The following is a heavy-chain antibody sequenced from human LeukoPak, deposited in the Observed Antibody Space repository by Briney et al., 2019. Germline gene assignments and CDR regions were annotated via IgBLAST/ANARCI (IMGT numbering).Heavy chain of an antibody. Sequence: GRSLRLSCAASGFTVSSNYMSWVRQAPGKGLEWVSVIYSGGSTYYADSVKGRFTISRGNSKNTLYLQMNSLRAEDTAVYYCARAVGATKALDYWGQGTLVTVSS. CDR3: ARAVGATKALDY. V-gene: IGHV3-53*01. CDR1: GFTVSSNY. CDR2: IYSGGST. J-gene: IGHJ4*02. D-gene: IGHD1-26*01.